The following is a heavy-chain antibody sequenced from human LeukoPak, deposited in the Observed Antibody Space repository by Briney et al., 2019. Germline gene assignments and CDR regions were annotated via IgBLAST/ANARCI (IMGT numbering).Heavy chain of an antibody. CDR2: VYYSGST. D-gene: IGHD4-17*01. Sequence: SETVSLTCTVSGGSISSNTCYYGWIRQPPGKGLEWIASVYYSGSTYYNPSLKSRVTISMDTSKNQFSLKLSSVTAADTAVYYCASGHDYGYWGQGTLVSVSS. J-gene: IGHJ4*02. CDR3: ASGHDYGY. CDR1: GGSISSNTCY. V-gene: IGHV4-39*07.